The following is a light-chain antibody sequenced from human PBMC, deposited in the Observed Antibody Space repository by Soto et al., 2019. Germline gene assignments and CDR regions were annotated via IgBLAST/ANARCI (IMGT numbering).Light chain of an antibody. CDR1: SSDVGSYNL. CDR3: CSYATTRTI. J-gene: IGLJ2*01. Sequence: QSALTQPASVSGSPGQSITISCTGTSSDVGSYNLVSWYQQRPGKAPKLMIYEATKRPSGISNRFSGSKSGNTASLTISGLQAEDEADYYGCSYATTRTIFGGGTKVTVL. CDR2: EAT. V-gene: IGLV2-23*01.